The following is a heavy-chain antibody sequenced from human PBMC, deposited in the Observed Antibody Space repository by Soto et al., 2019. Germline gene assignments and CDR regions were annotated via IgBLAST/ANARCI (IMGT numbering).Heavy chain of an antibody. V-gene: IGHV2-70*18. CDR2: IDSDDDK. CDR3: ARIPPSITMVRGVTKNYYMDV. J-gene: IGHJ6*03. D-gene: IGHD3-10*01. CDR1: GFSVSGYY. Sequence: TLSLTCTVSGFSVSGYYCSWVRQPPGKALEWLARIDSDDDKYYSTSLKTRLTISKDTSKNQVVLTMTNMDPVDTATYYCARIPPSITMVRGVTKNYYMDVWGKGTTVTVSS.